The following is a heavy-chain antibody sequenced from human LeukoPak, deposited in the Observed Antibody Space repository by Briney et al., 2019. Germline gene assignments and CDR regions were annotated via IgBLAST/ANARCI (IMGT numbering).Heavy chain of an antibody. Sequence: SETLSLTCAVYGGSFSGHYWSWIRQPPGKGLEWIGEINHSGSTNYNPSLKSRVTISVDTSKNQFSLKLSSVTAADTAVYYCARNDFWSGYTSDYWGQGTLVTVSS. V-gene: IGHV4-34*01. CDR1: GGSFSGHY. D-gene: IGHD3-3*01. J-gene: IGHJ4*02. CDR2: INHSGST. CDR3: ARNDFWSGYTSDY.